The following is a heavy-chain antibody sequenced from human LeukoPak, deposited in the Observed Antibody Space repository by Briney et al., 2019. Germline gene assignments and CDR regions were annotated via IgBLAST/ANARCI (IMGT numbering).Heavy chain of an antibody. CDR3: AKDISGYSGHRIPHGMDV. CDR2: ISWNSGAI. J-gene: IGHJ6*02. CDR1: GFTLDDYA. D-gene: IGHD5-12*01. Sequence: SLRLSCAASGFTLDDYAMRWVRQAPGKGLEWVSGISWNSGAIGYTDSVKGRFIISRDNAKNSLYLQMNSLGAEDTALYYCAKDISGYSGHRIPHGMDVWGQGTTVTVSS. V-gene: IGHV3-9*01.